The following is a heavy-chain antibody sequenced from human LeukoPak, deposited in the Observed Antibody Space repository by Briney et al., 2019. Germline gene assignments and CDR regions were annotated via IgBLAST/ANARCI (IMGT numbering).Heavy chain of an antibody. CDR3: ARGPPRTGRERYFDY. Sequence: SETLSLTCTVAGGSTSDYYWNWIRQPPGKGLEWIGYIYYRGTTKYNPSLNSRVTISLDSSKNQFSLRVNSVTAADTAIYYCARGPPRTGRERYFDYWGQGTLVSVSS. J-gene: IGHJ4*02. V-gene: IGHV4-59*01. CDR1: GGSTSDYY. D-gene: IGHD1-1*01. CDR2: IYYRGTT.